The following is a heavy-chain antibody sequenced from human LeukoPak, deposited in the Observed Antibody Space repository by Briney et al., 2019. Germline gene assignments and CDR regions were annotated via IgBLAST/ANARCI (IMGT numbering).Heavy chain of an antibody. Sequence: PGGSLRLSCAASGFTFSSYSMNWVRQAPGKGLEWVSSISSSSSYIYYADSVKGRFTISRDNAKNSLYLQMNSLRAEDTAVYYCARDRHGYSSSIGYWGQGTLVTVSS. CDR1: GFTFSSYS. V-gene: IGHV3-21*01. CDR2: ISSSSSYI. D-gene: IGHD6-13*01. J-gene: IGHJ4*02. CDR3: ARDRHGYSSSIGY.